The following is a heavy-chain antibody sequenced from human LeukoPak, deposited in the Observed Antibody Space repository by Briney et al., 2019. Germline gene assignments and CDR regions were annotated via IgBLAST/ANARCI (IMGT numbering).Heavy chain of an antibody. CDR1: GYTFTGYY. V-gene: IGHV1-2*02. J-gene: IGHJ4*02. CDR2: INPNSGGT. Sequence: ASVKVSCKASGYTFTGYYMHWVRQAPGQGLQWMGWINPNSGGTNYAQKFQGRVTMTRDTSISTAYMEMSRLRSDDTAVYYCARLTTTVTSFDYWGQGTLVTVSS. D-gene: IGHD4-17*01. CDR3: ARLTTTVTSFDY.